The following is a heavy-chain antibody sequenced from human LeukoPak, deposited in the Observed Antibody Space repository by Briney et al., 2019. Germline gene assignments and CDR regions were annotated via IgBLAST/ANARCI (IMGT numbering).Heavy chain of an antibody. CDR2: INPNSGGT. D-gene: IGHD3-16*01. Sequence: ASVKVSCAASGYTFTDYYIHWVRQAPGQGLEWMGWINPNSGGTTYAQHFQGRVTMTRDTSISAVYMELSRLTSDDTAVYYCARDRDYPSEFDHWGQGTLVTVSS. V-gene: IGHV1-2*02. CDR3: ARDRDYPSEFDH. CDR1: GYTFTDYY. J-gene: IGHJ4*02.